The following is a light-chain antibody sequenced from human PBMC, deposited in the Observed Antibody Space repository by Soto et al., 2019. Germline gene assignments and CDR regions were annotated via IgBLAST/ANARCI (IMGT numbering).Light chain of an antibody. CDR1: QSVSSN. CDR2: GAS. V-gene: IGKV3-15*01. CDR3: QQYNNWPPDRT. Sequence: EIVMTQSPVTLSVSPGERATLSCRASQSVSSNLAWYQQKPGQAPRLLLYGASTRATGIPARFSGSGSGTEFTLTISSLQSEDFAIYFCQQYNNWPPDRTFGQGTKVEIK. J-gene: IGKJ1*01.